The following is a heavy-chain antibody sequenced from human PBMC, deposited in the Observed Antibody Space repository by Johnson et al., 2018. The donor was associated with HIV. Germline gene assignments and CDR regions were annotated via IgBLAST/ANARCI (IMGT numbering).Heavy chain of an antibody. CDR2: IWPDGSNR. J-gene: IGHJ3*02. CDR3: ARAGSTSGWFDAFDI. V-gene: IGHV3-33*01. CDR1: GLILSGYG. Sequence: QVQLVESGGDVVQPGTSLRLSCEASGLILSGYGLHWVRQAPGKGLEWVAVIWPDGSNRYYADSVKGRFTISRDSSKNTLYLQMNSLRTEDTAAYYCARAGSTSGWFDAFDIWGQGTMVTVFS. D-gene: IGHD6-19*01.